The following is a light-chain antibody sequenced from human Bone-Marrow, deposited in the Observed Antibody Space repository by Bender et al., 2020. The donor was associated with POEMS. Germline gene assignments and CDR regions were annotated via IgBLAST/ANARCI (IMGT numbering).Light chain of an antibody. CDR2: DVT. CDR3: CSYAASDTFL. Sequence: QSALTQPASVSGSPGQSITISCTGTSRDVGGFNFVSWYQQHPGKAPKLMIYDVTVRPSGVSYRFSGSKSGNTASLTISEIQADDEAFYYCCSYAASDTFLFGGGTKVTVL. V-gene: IGLV2-14*03. CDR1: SRDVGGFNF. J-gene: IGLJ2*01.